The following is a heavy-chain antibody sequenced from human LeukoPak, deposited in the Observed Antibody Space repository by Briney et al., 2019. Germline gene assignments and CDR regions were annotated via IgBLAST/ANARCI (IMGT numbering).Heavy chain of an antibody. CDR3: AKDLGLSRSWYLWFDT. Sequence: GGSLRLSCAASGFTFSSYAMSWVRQAPGKGLEWVSAISGSGGSTYYADSVKGRFTISRDNSKNTLYLQMNSLRAEDTAVNHCAKDLGLSRSWYLWFDTWGQGTLVTVSS. V-gene: IGHV3-23*01. J-gene: IGHJ5*02. CDR2: ISGSGGST. D-gene: IGHD6-13*01. CDR1: GFTFSSYA.